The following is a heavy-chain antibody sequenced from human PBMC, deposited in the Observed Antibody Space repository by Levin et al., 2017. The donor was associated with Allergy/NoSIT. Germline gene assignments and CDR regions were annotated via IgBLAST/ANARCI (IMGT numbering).Heavy chain of an antibody. CDR2: ISYDGSNK. V-gene: IGHV3-30*18. D-gene: IGHD3/OR15-3a*01. CDR3: AKDRTRSYYFYGMDV. J-gene: IGHJ6*02. CDR1: GFTFSSYG. Sequence: GGSLRLSCAASGFTFSSYGMHWVRQAPGKGLEWVAVISYDGSNKYYADSVKGRFTISRDNSKNTLYLQMNSLRAEDTAVYYCAKDRTRSYYFYGMDVWGQGTTVTVSS.